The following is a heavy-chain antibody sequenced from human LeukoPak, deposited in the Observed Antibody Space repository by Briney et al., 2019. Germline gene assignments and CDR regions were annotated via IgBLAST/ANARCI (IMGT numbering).Heavy chain of an antibody. CDR1: GFTFSSYA. D-gene: IGHD3-10*01. Sequence: GGSLRLSCAASGFTFSSYAMSWVRQAPGKGLEWVSAISGSGGSTYYADSVKGRFTISRDNSKNTLYLQVNSLRAEDTAVYYCARELWFGEFYYWGQGTLVTVSS. CDR2: ISGSGGST. V-gene: IGHV3-23*01. J-gene: IGHJ4*02. CDR3: ARELWFGEFYY.